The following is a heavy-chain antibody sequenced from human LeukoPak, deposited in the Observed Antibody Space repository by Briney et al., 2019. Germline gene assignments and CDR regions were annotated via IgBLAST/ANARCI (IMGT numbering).Heavy chain of an antibody. CDR1: GFLFSNYN. CDR3: ARAHSSGWPGWYDP. D-gene: IGHD6-25*01. V-gene: IGHV3-21*01. Sequence: PGGSLRLSCAASGFLFSNYNMNWVRQAPGKGLEWVSSISSSGSSIYYADSVKGRFTISRDNAKNSLFLEMNSLRGEDTAIYYCARAHSSGWPGWYDPWGQGTLVTVSS. J-gene: IGHJ5*02. CDR2: ISSSGSSI.